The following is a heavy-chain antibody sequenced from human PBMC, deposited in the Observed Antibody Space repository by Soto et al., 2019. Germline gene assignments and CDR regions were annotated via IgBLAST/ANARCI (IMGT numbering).Heavy chain of an antibody. CDR2: MNPNSGNT. CDR3: ARGAAVAGTPHFDY. Sequence: ALVKVSCKASGYTFTSYDINWVRQATGQGLEWMGWMNPNSGNTGYAQKFQGRVTMTRNTSISTAYMELSSLRSEDTAVYYCARGAAVAGTPHFDYWGQGTLVTVSS. CDR1: GYTFTSYD. V-gene: IGHV1-8*01. D-gene: IGHD6-19*01. J-gene: IGHJ4*02.